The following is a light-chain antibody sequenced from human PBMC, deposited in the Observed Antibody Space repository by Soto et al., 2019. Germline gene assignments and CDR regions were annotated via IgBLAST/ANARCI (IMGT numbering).Light chain of an antibody. CDR2: DAT. J-gene: IGKJ4*01. CDR3: QQRDIWPPLT. V-gene: IGKV3-11*01. Sequence: VLTQSPVTLSLSPGVTATLFCKASQSVGIYLGWFQQKPGQAPRVLIYDATNRAGGVPDRFSGSGSGTDFTLTISSLEAEDSAVYYCQQRDIWPPLTFGGGTKLEIK. CDR1: QSVGIY.